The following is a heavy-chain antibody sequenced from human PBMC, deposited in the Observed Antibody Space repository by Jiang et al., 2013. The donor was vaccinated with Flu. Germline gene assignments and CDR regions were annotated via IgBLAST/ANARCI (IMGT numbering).Heavy chain of an antibody. CDR1: GGSFSSYA. D-gene: IGHD5-24*01. V-gene: IGHV1-69*04. CDR3: AKETIEMPTTDLVFNYHGMDV. Sequence: GAEVKKPGSSVKVYCEASGGSFSSYAISWVRQVPGQGLEWMGRIIPSLGVANYAQNFQDRVTITADKSTGAGYMEVSSLRSEDTAVYYCAKETIEMPTTDLVFNYHGMDVWGQGTLVTVSS. J-gene: IGHJ6*02. CDR2: IIPSLGVA.